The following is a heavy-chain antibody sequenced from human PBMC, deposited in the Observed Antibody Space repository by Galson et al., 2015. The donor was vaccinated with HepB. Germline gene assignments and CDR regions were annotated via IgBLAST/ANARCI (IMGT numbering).Heavy chain of an antibody. CDR1: GFTFSSYA. CDR3: VKDATVTRPYYFDY. CDR2: ISSNGGST. D-gene: IGHD4-17*01. Sequence: SLRLSCAASGFTFSSYAMHWVRQAPGKGLEYVSAISSNGGSTYYADSVKGRFTISRDNSKNTLYLQMSSLRAEDTAVYYCVKDATVTRPYYFDYWGQGTLVTVSS. V-gene: IGHV3-64D*06. J-gene: IGHJ4*02.